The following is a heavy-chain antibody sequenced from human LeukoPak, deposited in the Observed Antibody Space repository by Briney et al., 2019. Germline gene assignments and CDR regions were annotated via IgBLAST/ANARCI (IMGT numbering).Heavy chain of an antibody. CDR2: TYYRSKWYN. V-gene: IGHV6-1*01. J-gene: IGHJ6*02. D-gene: IGHD5-24*01. CDR3: ARGDGVVGMDI. CDR1: GDSVSSNSEA. Sequence: SQTLSLTCAISGDSVSSNSEAWNWIRQSPSRGLEWLGRTYYRSKWYNDYAVSVKSRITINPDTSKNQFSLQLNSVIPEDTAVYVCARGDGVVGMDIWGQGTTVTVSS.